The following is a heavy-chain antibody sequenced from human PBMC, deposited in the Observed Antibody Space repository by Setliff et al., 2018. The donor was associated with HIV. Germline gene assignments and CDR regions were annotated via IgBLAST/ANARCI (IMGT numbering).Heavy chain of an antibody. D-gene: IGHD3-10*01. J-gene: IGHJ5*02. V-gene: IGHV4-39*07. CDR2: ISYSGST. Sequence: KPSETLSLTCTVAGGSISSSSYYWGWIRQPPGKGLEWIGSISYSGSTYYNPSLKSRVTILIDTSKNQFSLKLTSVTAADTAVYYCARGLRFGDPRRGKEFDPWGQGTLVTVSS. CDR3: ARGLRFGDPRRGKEFDP. CDR1: GGSISSSSYY.